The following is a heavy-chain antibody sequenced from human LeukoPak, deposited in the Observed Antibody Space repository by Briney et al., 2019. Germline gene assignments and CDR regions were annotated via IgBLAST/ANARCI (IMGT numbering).Heavy chain of an antibody. CDR2: INPSGGNT. CDR3: ARALPHRRLMDTTMNQHWFDP. D-gene: IGHD5-18*01. J-gene: IGHJ5*02. CDR1: GYTFIVYY. Sequence: ASVKVSCKASGYTFIVYYIHWVRQAPGQGLEWVGIINPSGGNTNYAQKFQGRVTMTRDMSTSTVYMELNSLTSEDTAVYSCARALPHRRLMDTTMNQHWFDPWGQGTLVTVSS. V-gene: IGHV1-46*01.